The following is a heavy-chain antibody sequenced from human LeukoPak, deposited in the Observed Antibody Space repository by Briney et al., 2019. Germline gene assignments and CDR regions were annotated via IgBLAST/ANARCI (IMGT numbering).Heavy chain of an antibody. D-gene: IGHD6-19*01. CDR2: IRDKANSYAT. J-gene: IGHJ2*01. CDR3: ARAAVTGRYFDL. V-gene: IGHV3-72*01. Sequence: PGGSLRLSCAASGFTFSSYAMSWVRQAPGKGLEWVGRIRDKANSYATECVASVKDRFTISRDDSKNSLYLQMNSLKIEDTAVYYCARAAVTGRYFDLWGRGTLVTVSS. CDR1: GFTFSSYA.